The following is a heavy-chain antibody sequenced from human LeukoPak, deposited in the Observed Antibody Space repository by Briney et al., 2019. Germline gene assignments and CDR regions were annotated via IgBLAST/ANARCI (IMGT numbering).Heavy chain of an antibody. J-gene: IGHJ6*02. CDR3: ARFGVDYDMDV. D-gene: IGHD3-16*01. Sequence: SETLSLTCSVSGDSISGHYWTWIRQPPGKGLEWIGQIHYTGKPDYNPSLKSRITISVDTSKNQVSLQVSSVTAADSAIYYCARFGVDYDMDVWGHGTTVTVFS. V-gene: IGHV4-59*11. CDR1: GDSISGHY. CDR2: IHYTGKP.